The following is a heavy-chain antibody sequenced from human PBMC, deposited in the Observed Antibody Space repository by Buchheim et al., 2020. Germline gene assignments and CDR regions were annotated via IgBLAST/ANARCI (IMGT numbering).Heavy chain of an antibody. CDR3: ARDSSLRYYGMDV. V-gene: IGHV4-34*01. D-gene: IGHD3-22*01. CDR1: GGSFSGYY. J-gene: IGHJ6*02. CDR2: INHSGST. Sequence: QVQLQQWGAGLLKPSETLSLTCAVYGGSFSGYYWSWIRQPPGKGLEWIGEINHSGSTNYNPSLKSRVTISVDTSKNQFSLKLSSVTAADTAVYYCARDSSLRYYGMDVWGQGTT.